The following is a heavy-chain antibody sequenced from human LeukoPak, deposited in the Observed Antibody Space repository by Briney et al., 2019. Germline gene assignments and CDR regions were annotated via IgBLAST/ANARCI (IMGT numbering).Heavy chain of an antibody. CDR1: GGSISSYY. D-gene: IGHD3-10*01. CDR2: IYTSGST. V-gene: IGHV4-4*07. Sequence: SETLSLTCTVSGGSISSYYWSWIRQPAGKGLEWIGRIYTSGSTSYNPSLKSRVTMSVDTSKNRFYLKLSSVTAADTAVYYCARAPPDYYGSGSYYNISGYWGQGTLVTVSS. J-gene: IGHJ4*02. CDR3: ARAPPDYYGSGSYYNISGY.